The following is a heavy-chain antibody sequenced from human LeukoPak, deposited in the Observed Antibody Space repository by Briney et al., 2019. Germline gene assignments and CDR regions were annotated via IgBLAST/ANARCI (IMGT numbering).Heavy chain of an antibody. D-gene: IGHD5-18*01. CDR2: IYYSGGS. V-gene: IGHV4-59*02. J-gene: IGHJ4*02. CDR1: GDSVRSYY. CDR3: ASGGESGFSYGFET. Sequence: PSETLSLTCTVSGDSVRSYYWSWIRQSPGKGLEWIGYIYYSGGSKYSPSLKSRVSVSVDTSQNQVSLTLTSVTAADTAVYYCASGGESGFSYGFETWGQGTLDPVSS.